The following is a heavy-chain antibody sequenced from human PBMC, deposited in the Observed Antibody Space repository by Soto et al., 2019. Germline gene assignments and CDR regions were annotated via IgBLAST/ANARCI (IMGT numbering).Heavy chain of an antibody. Sequence: EVHVLETGGGLIQPGGSLRLTFAASGFNVSAHYMSWVRQSPGKGLECVSVIYSGGGTYYADSLKGRVTISRDTSKNTGYLKMNTLRADDTAVYDCAGEMMGDPGWFDPWGQGTMVTVSS. CDR3: AGEMMGDPGWFDP. V-gene: IGHV3-53*02. CDR2: IYSGGGT. D-gene: IGHD3-16*01. J-gene: IGHJ5*02. CDR1: GFNVSAHY.